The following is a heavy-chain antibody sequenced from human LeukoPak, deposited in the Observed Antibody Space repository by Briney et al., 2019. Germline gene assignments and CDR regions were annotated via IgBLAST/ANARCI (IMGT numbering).Heavy chain of an antibody. D-gene: IGHD2-2*01. J-gene: IGHJ5*02. V-gene: IGHV4-4*07. CDR1: GGSLSSYY. CDR3: ARDIYQTGFDP. Sequence: SETLSLTCSVSGGSLSSYYWSWMRQPAGKGLEWIGRIYTSGCPNYNPSLTSRVTMSVDTPKNQFSRKRGAVTAADTAVYYCARDIYQTGFDPWGQGTLVTVSS. CDR2: IYTSGCP.